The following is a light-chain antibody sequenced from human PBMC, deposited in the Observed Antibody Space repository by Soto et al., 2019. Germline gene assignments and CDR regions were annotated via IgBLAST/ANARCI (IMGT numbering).Light chain of an antibody. CDR1: RSDVGGYNY. Sequence: QSALTQPASVSGSPGQSITISCTGTRSDVGGYNYVSWYQMHPGEAPKVMIYEVSNRPSGVSDRFSGSKSGNTATLTISGLQAEDEADYYCISFTSINTWVFGAGTKLTVL. J-gene: IGLJ3*02. V-gene: IGLV2-14*01. CDR3: ISFTSINTWV. CDR2: EVS.